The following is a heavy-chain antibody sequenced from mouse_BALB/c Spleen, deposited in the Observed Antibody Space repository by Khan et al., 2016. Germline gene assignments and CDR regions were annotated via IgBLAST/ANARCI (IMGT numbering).Heavy chain of an antibody. CDR3: ARSWDYAMGY. Sequence: EVKLLESGGGLVQPGGSLKLSCAASGFDFSRYGMSWVRQAPGKGLEWIGEINPDSSTINYTPSLKDKFIISRDNATNTLYLHMSRVRSEDTALYFCARSWDYAMGYWGHRTTVVAAS. D-gene: IGHD4-1*01. V-gene: IGHV4-1*02. CDR1: GFDFSRYG. J-gene: IGHJ4*01. CDR2: INPDSSTI.